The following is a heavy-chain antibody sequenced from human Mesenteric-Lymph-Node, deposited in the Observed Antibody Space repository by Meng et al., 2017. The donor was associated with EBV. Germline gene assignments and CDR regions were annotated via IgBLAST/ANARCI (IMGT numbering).Heavy chain of an antibody. CDR2: ISSSSNYI. CDR3: ARHYASTWFEADPTTAKVPIDY. CDR1: GFIFSSYT. V-gene: IGHV3-21*06. D-gene: IGHD6-13*01. J-gene: IGHJ4*02. Sequence: EVQLVESGGGLVKPGGSLRLSCAASGFIFSSYTMTWVRQAPGKGLEWVSSISSSSNYIHYADSMKGRFTISRDTAKSSLYLQMNSLRAEDTAVYYCARHYASTWFEADPTTAKVPIDYWGQGFLVTVDS.